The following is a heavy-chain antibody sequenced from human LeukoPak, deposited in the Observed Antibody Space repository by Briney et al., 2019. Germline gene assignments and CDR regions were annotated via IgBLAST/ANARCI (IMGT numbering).Heavy chain of an antibody. CDR1: GFTFSSYS. Sequence: PGGSLRLSCAASGFTFSSYSMNWVRQAPGKGLEWVSYISSSSSTIYYADSVKGRFTISRDNAKNSLYLQMNSLRAEDTAVYYCARGQGYYYDSSGYYYVGYFQHWGQGTLVTVSS. J-gene: IGHJ1*01. D-gene: IGHD3-22*01. CDR2: ISSSSSTI. CDR3: ARGQGYYYDSSGYYYVGYFQH. V-gene: IGHV3-48*04.